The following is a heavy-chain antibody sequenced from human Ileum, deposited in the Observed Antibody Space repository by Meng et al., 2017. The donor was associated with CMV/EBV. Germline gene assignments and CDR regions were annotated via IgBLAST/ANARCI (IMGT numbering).Heavy chain of an antibody. CDR2: VYSTGSN. CDR1: GGSISSYY. D-gene: IGHD3-10*01. J-gene: IGHJ4*02. Sequence: ERLQQSAPVLVKPSETLSLTCSVSGGSISSYYWSWIRQAPGKGLEWIGYVYSTGSNNYSPSLRSRVTISVDTSRNQFSLRLSSVTAADTAVYYCARTGRFGSYYFDYWGPGTLVTVSS. V-gene: IGHV4-59*01. CDR3: ARTGRFGSYYFDY.